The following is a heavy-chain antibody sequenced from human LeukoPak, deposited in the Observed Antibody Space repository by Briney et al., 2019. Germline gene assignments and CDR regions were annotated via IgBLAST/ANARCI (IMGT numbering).Heavy chain of an antibody. CDR1: GFTFSSYA. Sequence: GGSLRLSCAASGFTFSSYAMHWVRQAPGKGLEWVAVISYDGSNKYYADSVKGRFTISRDNSKNTLYLQMNSLRAEDTAVYYCARRATPIDYWGQGTLVTVSS. CDR3: ARRATPIDY. CDR2: ISYDGSNK. J-gene: IGHJ4*02. V-gene: IGHV3-30-3*01.